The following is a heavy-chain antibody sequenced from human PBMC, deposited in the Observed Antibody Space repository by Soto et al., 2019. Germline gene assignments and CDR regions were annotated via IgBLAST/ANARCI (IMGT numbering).Heavy chain of an antibody. CDR3: ARDVGSGSDYFGAFDI. CDR1: GFTFSSYS. D-gene: IGHD1-26*01. V-gene: IGHV3-21*01. J-gene: IGHJ3*02. Sequence: GGSLRLSCAASGFTFSSYSMNLVRQATGKGLEWVSSFRSGSGAIYYADSVKGRFTISRDNAKNSLYLQMNSLRAEDTAVFFCARDVGSGSDYFGAFDIWGQGTMVTVSS. CDR2: FRSGSGAI.